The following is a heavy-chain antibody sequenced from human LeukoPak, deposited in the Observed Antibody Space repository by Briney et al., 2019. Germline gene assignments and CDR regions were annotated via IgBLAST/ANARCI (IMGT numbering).Heavy chain of an antibody. D-gene: IGHD3-9*01. Sequence: GRSLRLSCAASGFTFDDYAMHWVRQAPGKGLEWVSGISWNSGIIGYADSVKGRFTISRGNAKNSLYLQMNSLRAEDTALYYCAKAYYDILTGHLDYWGQGTLVTVSS. CDR1: GFTFDDYA. V-gene: IGHV3-9*01. CDR3: AKAYYDILTGHLDY. J-gene: IGHJ4*02. CDR2: ISWNSGII.